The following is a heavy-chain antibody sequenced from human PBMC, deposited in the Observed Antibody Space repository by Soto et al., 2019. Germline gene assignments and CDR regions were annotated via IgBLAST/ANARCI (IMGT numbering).Heavy chain of an antibody. J-gene: IGHJ6*02. CDR2: ISGSGGST. D-gene: IGHD6-19*01. CDR3: AKEGSIAVAGTEYYYYYGMDV. V-gene: IGHV3-23*01. Sequence: GESLKISCAASGFTFSSYAMSWVRQAPGKGLEWVSAISGSGGSTYYADSMKGRFTISRDNSKNTLYLQMNSLRAEDTAVYYCAKEGSIAVAGTEYYYYYGMDVWGQGTTVTVSS. CDR1: GFTFSSYA.